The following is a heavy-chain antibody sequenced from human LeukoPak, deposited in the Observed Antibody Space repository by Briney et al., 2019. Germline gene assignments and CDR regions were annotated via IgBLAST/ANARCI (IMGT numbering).Heavy chain of an antibody. J-gene: IGHJ5*02. CDR3: AGHRPGERRFDP. Sequence: SETLSLTCAVSGGSIRNDYWSWIRQPPGKGLEWIAYINYSGSTNYNPSLESRVTISVDTSKNLFSLKFTSVTAADTAVYYCAGHRPGERRFDPWGQGTLVTVSS. D-gene: IGHD3-16*01. CDR2: INYSGST. V-gene: IGHV4-59*08. CDR1: GGSIRNDY.